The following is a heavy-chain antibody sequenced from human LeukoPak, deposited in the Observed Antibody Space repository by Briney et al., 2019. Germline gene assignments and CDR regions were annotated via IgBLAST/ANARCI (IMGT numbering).Heavy chain of an antibody. J-gene: IGHJ6*03. CDR3: ARGRDYGDLGFCYYMDV. Sequence: SETLSLTCTVSGASISSGNYYWSWIRQPAGKGLEWIGRIYSSGSTNYNPSLKSRVTISVDTSKNQFSLKLSSVTAADTAVYYCARGRDYGDLGFCYYMDVWGKGTTVTVSS. CDR2: IYSSGST. CDR1: GASISSGNYY. D-gene: IGHD4-17*01. V-gene: IGHV4-61*02.